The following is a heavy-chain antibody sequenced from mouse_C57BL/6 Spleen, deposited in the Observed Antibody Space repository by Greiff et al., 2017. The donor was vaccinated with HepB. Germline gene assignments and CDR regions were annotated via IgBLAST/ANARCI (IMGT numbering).Heavy chain of an antibody. J-gene: IGHJ4*01. Sequence: QVQLKESGPGLVAPSQSLSITCTVSGFSLTSYGVSWVRQPPGKGLEWLGVIWGDGNTNYHSALISRLGISKDNSKSQVFLKLNSLHTDDTATYYCAQGYYSYAMDYWGQGTSVTVSS. CDR1: GFSLTSYG. D-gene: IGHD1-1*01. CDR2: IWGDGNT. CDR3: AQGYYSYAMDY. V-gene: IGHV2-3*01.